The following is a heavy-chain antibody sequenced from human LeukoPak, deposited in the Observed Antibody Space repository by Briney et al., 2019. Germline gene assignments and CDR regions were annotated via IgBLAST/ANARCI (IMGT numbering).Heavy chain of an antibody. CDR1: GGSISSGVYS. Sequence: SQTLSLTCAVSGGSISSGVYSWSWIRQPPGKGLEWIGYVSYSGSTYSNPSLKSRVTISVDTSMNQFSLKLNFVTAADTAVYYCARGDYGDLSGSWFDPWGQGTLVTVSS. J-gene: IGHJ5*02. CDR3: ARGDYGDLSGSWFDP. CDR2: VSYSGST. V-gene: IGHV4-30-4*07. D-gene: IGHD4-17*01.